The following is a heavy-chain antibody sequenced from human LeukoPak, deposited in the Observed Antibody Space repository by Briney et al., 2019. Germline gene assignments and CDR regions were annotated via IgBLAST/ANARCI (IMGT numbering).Heavy chain of an antibody. CDR1: GFTFSSYS. V-gene: IGHV3-48*02. D-gene: IGHD4-17*01. CDR3: ARDYGDLPARVPYFDY. Sequence: GGSLRLSCAASGFTFSSYSMNWVRQAPGKGLEWVSYISSSSSMIYYADSVKGRFTISRDNAKNSLYLQMESLRDEDTAIYYCARDYGDLPARVPYFDYWGQGTLVTVSP. CDR2: ISSSSSMI. J-gene: IGHJ4*02.